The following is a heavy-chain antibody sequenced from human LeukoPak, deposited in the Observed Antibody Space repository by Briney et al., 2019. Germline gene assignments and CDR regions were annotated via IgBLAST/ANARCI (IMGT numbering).Heavy chain of an antibody. J-gene: IGHJ3*02. CDR2: IYPGDSDT. CDR1: GYSFTSYW. V-gene: IGHV5-51*01. D-gene: IGHD2-21*02. CDR3: ARPRASYCGGDCYSGAFDI. Sequence: GESLKISCKGSGYSFTSYWIGWVRQMPGKGLEWMGIIYPGDSDTGYSPSFQGQVTISADKSISTAYLQWSGLKASDTAMYYCARPRASYCGGDCYSGAFDIWGQGTMVTVSS.